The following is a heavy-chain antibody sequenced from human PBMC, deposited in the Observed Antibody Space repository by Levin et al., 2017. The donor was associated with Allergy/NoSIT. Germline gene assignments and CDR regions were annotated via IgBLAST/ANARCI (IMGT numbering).Heavy chain of an antibody. Sequence: PGESLKISCAASGFTFSDFYMTWIRQAPGKGLEWVAYVSGGGSDIKYADSVKGRFTISRDNPKNSLYLQMNSLRAEDTAVYYCARDRSSIGWYGDYWGQGTLVTVSS. CDR2: VSGGGSDI. CDR3: ARDRSSIGWYGDY. J-gene: IGHJ4*02. CDR1: GFTFSDFY. D-gene: IGHD6-19*01. V-gene: IGHV3-11*01.